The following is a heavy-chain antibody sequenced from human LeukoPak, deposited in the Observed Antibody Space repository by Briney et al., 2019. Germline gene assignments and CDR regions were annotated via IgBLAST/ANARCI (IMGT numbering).Heavy chain of an antibody. V-gene: IGHV3-30-3*01. Sequence: GGSLRLSCAASGFTFSSYAMHWVRQAPGKGLEWVAVISYDGSNKYYADSVKGRFTISRDNSKNTLYLQMNSLRAEDTAVYYCAREDSSLSGYYYGMDVWGQGTTVTVSS. J-gene: IGHJ6*02. D-gene: IGHD6-6*01. CDR2: ISYDGSNK. CDR1: GFTFSSYA. CDR3: AREDSSLSGYYYGMDV.